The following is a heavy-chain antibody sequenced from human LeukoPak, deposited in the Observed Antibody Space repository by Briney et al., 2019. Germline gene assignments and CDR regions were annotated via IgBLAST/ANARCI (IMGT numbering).Heavy chain of an antibody. CDR3: ARVAGSDAFDI. J-gene: IGHJ3*02. Sequence: GGSLRLSCAASGFTFSSYSMNWVRQAPGKGLEWVSSVSSSSSYIYYADSVKGRFTISRDNAKNSLYLQMNSLRAEDTAVYYCARVAGSDAFDIWGQGTMVTVSS. CDR2: VSSSSSYI. CDR1: GFTFSSYS. V-gene: IGHV3-21*01. D-gene: IGHD3-10*01.